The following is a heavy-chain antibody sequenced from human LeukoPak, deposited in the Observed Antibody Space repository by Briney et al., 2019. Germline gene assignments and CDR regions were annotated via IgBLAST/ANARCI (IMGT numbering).Heavy chain of an antibody. D-gene: IGHD5-18*01. J-gene: IGHJ4*02. CDR1: GGSIRNNY. Sequence: SGTLSLTCTVSGGSIRNNYWSWIRQPPGKGLEWIGYIYYSGSTNYNPSLKSRVTISVDTSNNQFSLRLFSVTAADTAMYYCARQRGYNYEFDYWGQGTLVTVSS. CDR3: ARQRGYNYEFDY. V-gene: IGHV4-59*08. CDR2: IYYSGST.